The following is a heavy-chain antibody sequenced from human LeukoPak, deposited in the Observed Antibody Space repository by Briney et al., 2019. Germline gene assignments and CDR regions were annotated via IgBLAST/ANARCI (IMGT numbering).Heavy chain of an antibody. J-gene: IGHJ4*02. CDR1: GGSISSGDYY. V-gene: IGHV4-30-4*01. CDR3: ARFRLRRNLYYFDY. D-gene: IGHD4-17*01. Sequence: PSETLSLTCTVSGGSISSGDYYWSWIRQPPGKGLEWIGYIYYSGSTYYSPSLKSRVTISVDTSKNQFSLKLSSVTAADTAVYYCARFRLRRNLYYFDYWGQGTLVTVSS. CDR2: IYYSGST.